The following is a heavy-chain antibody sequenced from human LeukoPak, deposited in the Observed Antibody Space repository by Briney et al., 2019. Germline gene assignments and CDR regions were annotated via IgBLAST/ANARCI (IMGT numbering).Heavy chain of an antibody. J-gene: IGHJ4*02. CDR3: AKDRYSSSWSYYFDY. CDR2: ISWNSGSI. D-gene: IGHD6-13*01. CDR1: GFTFDDYA. V-gene: IGHV3-9*03. Sequence: GRSLRLSCAASGFTFDDYAMHWVRQAPGKGLEWVSGISWNSGSIGYADSVKGRFTISRDNAKNSLYLQMNGLRAEDMALYYCAKDRYSSSWSYYFDYWGQGTLVTVSS.